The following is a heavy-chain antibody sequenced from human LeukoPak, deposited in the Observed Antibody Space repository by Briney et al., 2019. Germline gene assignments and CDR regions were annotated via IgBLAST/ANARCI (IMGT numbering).Heavy chain of an antibody. V-gene: IGHV1-2*02. CDR2: ISPNSGGT. Sequence: ASVKVSFKASGYTFTDYYMHWVRQAPGQGLEWMGWISPNSGGTNYAQKFQGRVTMTRDTSISTAYMDLSRLRSDDTAVYYCARDYVGDNWFDPWGQGILVTVSS. D-gene: IGHD3-16*01. J-gene: IGHJ5*02. CDR3: ARDYVGDNWFDP. CDR1: GYTFTDYY.